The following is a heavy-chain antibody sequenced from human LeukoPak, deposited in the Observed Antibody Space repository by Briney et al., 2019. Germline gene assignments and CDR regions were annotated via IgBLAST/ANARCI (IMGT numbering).Heavy chain of an antibody. CDR3: AKDRVGATLPLAFDI. V-gene: IGHV3-43*02. CDR1: GFTFDDYA. Sequence: GGSLGLSCAASGFTFDDYAMHWVRQAPGKGLEWVSLISGDGGSTYYADSVKGRFTISRDNSKNSLYLQMNSLRTEDTALYYCAKDRVGATLPLAFDIWGQGTMVTVSS. J-gene: IGHJ3*02. D-gene: IGHD1-26*01. CDR2: ISGDGGST.